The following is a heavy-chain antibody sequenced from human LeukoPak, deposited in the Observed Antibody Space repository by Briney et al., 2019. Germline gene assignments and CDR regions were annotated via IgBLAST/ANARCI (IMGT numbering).Heavy chain of an antibody. Sequence: PSETLSLTCTVSGGSISSGDYYWSWIRQPPGKGLEWVGYIYFSGYTYYNPSLRSRVSISIDTSKNRFSLNLNSVTAADTAVYYCTRVANGDYFDFWGQGTLVTVSS. D-gene: IGHD4-17*01. J-gene: IGHJ4*02. CDR3: TRVANGDYFDF. CDR2: IYFSGYT. CDR1: GGSISSGDYY. V-gene: IGHV4-30-4*01.